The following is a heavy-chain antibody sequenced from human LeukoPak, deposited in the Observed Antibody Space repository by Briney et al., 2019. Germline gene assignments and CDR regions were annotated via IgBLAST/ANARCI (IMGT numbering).Heavy chain of an antibody. Sequence: ASVKVSCKASGYTFTGYYMHWVRQAPGQGLEWMGWINPNSGGTNYAQKFQGRVTMTRDTSISTAYMELSRLRSDDTAVYYCVRDRGYYYDSSGYYAWDYWGQGTLVTVSS. CDR1: GYTFTGYY. D-gene: IGHD3-22*01. V-gene: IGHV1-2*02. J-gene: IGHJ4*02. CDR3: VRDRGYYYDSSGYYAWDY. CDR2: INPNSGGT.